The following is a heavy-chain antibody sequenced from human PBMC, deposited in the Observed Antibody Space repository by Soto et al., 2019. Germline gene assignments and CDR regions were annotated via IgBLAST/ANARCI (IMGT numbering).Heavy chain of an antibody. D-gene: IGHD3-3*01. CDR1: GYTFTSYG. J-gene: IGHJ3*02. V-gene: IGHV1-18*01. CDR3: ARGVTIFGVVTQGVAFDI. CDR2: ISAYNGNT. Sequence: ASVKVSCKASGYTFTSYGISWVRQAPGQGLEWMGWISAYNGNTNYAQKLQGRVTMTSDTSTSTAYMELRSLRSDDTAVYYCARGVTIFGVVTQGVAFDIWGQGTMVTVSS.